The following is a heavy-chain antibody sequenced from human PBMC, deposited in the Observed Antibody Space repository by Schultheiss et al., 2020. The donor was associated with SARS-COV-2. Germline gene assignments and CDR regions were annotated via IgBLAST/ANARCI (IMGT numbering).Heavy chain of an antibody. J-gene: IGHJ2*01. CDR3: ASSTGGYCSGGSCYPHWYFDL. Sequence: ASVKVSCKASGYTFTRYYMHWVRQAPGQGLEWMGWISAYIGNTNYAHKLQGRVTMTSDTSISTAFMELRSLHSDDTAVYYCASSTGGYCSGGSCYPHWYFDLWGRGALVTVSS. CDR2: ISAYIGNT. V-gene: IGHV1-2*02. D-gene: IGHD2-15*01. CDR1: GYTFTRYY.